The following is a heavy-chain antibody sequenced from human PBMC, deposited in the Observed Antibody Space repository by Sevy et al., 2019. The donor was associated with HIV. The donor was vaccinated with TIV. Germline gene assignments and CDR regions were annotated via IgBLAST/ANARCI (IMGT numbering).Heavy chain of an antibody. CDR2: IYYSGST. D-gene: IGHD6-13*01. Sequence: SETLSLTCTVSGGSISSGGYYWSWIRQHPGKGLEWIGYIYYSGSTYYNPSLKSRVTISVDTSKNQFSPKLSSVTAADTAVYYCARESSGIAAAGLDYWGQGTLVTVSS. CDR3: ARESSGIAAAGLDY. CDR1: GGSISSGGYY. J-gene: IGHJ4*02. V-gene: IGHV4-31*03.